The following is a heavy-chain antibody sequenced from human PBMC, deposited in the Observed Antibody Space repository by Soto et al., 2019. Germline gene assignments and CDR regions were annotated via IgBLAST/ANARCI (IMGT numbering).Heavy chain of an antibody. J-gene: IGHJ4*02. D-gene: IGHD3-16*02. CDR3: AREGYDYVWGSYRLAY. Sequence: GASETVSCKASGYTFTGYYMHWVRQAPGQGLERMGWINPNSGGTNYAQKFQGRVTMTRDTSISTAYRELSRLRSDDTAVYYGAREGYDYVWGSYRLAYWGQGTLVTVSS. CDR2: INPNSGGT. V-gene: IGHV1-2*02. CDR1: GYTFTGYY.